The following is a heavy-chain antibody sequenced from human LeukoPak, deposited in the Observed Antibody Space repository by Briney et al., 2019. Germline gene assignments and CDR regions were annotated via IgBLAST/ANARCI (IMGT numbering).Heavy chain of an antibody. D-gene: IGHD3-22*01. CDR3: ARVGVRGSGYSFDY. CDR1: GGSISSGGYY. V-gene: IGHV4-30-2*01. J-gene: IGHJ4*02. CDR2: IYHSGST. Sequence: SQTLSLTCTVSGGSISSGGYYWSWIRQPPGKGLEWIGYIYHSGSTYYNPSLKSRVTISVDRSKNQFSLKLSSVTAADTAVYYCARVGVRGSGYSFDYWGQGTLVTVSS.